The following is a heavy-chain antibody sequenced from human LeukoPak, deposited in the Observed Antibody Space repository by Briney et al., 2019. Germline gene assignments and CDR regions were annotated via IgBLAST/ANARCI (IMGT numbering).Heavy chain of an antibody. V-gene: IGHV4-38-2*02. J-gene: IGHJ3*02. CDR3: AKYYYDSSGYYYADLDAFDI. Sequence: PSETLSLTCTVSGYSISSGYYWGWIRQPPGKGLEWIGSIYHSGSTYYNPSLKSRVTISVDTSKNQFSLKLSSVTAADTAVYYCAKYYYDSSGYYYADLDAFDIWGQGTMVTVSS. CDR1: GYSISSGYY. CDR2: IYHSGST. D-gene: IGHD3-22*01.